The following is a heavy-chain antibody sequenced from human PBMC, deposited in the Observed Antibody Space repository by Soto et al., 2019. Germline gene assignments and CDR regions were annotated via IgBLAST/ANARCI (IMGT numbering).Heavy chain of an antibody. CDR1: GGSISSSSYY. V-gene: IGHV4-39*01. D-gene: IGHD2-2*01. CDR2: IYYSGRT. J-gene: IGHJ5*02. Sequence: ETLCLTCTASGGSISSSSYYWGWIRQPPGNGLVWSGSIYYSGRTYYNPSLKSRVTISVDTSKNQFSLKLSSVTAADTAVYYCASQAIGDIVVVPATPRWFDPWGQGTLVTVSS. CDR3: ASQAIGDIVVVPATPRWFDP.